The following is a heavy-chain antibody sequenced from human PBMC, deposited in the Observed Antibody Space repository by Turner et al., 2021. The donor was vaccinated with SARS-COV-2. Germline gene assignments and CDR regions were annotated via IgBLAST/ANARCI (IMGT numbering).Heavy chain of an antibody. CDR1: GFTFRPYD. J-gene: IGHJ6*02. D-gene: IGHD2-2*01. CDR2: IGTGGKT. V-gene: IGHV3-13*01. Sequence: EVQLVESWGALVQPGGSLRLTRAASGFTFRPYDMRWVRQPTGKGLEWVSTIGTGGKTYSPGSVKGRLTISRENAKNSLYLKMNSLRAEDTAVYYCARDHRPVVVPAAKRAGSYYYGMDVWGQGTTVTVSS. CDR3: ARDHRPVVVPAAKRAGSYYYGMDV.